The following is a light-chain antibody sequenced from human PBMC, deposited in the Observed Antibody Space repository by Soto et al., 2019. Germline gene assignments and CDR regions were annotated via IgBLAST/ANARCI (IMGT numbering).Light chain of an antibody. CDR2: AAS. J-gene: IGKJ4*01. CDR1: QSIITY. V-gene: IGKV1-39*01. Sequence: DFQMTQSPSSLSASVGDRVTITCRASQSIITYLNWYQQRPGKAPKLLIYAASSLQSGVPSRFSGSGSGTDFTLTINSLQPEDFATYYCQQSYSTSRTFGGGTKVEIK. CDR3: QQSYSTSRT.